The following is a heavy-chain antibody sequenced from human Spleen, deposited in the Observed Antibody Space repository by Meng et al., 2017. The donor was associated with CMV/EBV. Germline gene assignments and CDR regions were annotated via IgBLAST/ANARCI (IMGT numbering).Heavy chain of an antibody. CDR3: ATSGGELPVYYYYYYAMDV. J-gene: IGHJ6*02. CDR1: GFTFSIYS. CDR2: INSAGTTT. Sequence: GESLKISCAASGFTFSIYSMTWVRQAPGKGLVWVSRINSAGTTTGYADSVKGRFAISRDNAMNTLHLQMNSLRAEDTAVYYCATSGGELPVYYYYYYAMDVWGQGTTVTVS. D-gene: IGHD1-26*01. V-gene: IGHV3-74*01.